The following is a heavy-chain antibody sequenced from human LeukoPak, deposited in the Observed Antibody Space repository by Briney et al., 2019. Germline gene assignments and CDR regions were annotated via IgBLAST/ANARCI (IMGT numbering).Heavy chain of an antibody. D-gene: IGHD6-19*01. Sequence: QPGRSLRLSCAASGFTFSSYGMHWVRQAPGKGLEWVAVISYDGSNKYYADSVKGRFTISRDNSKNTLYLQMNSLRAEDTAVYYCARVMYVEAMAGPYYYYYGMDVWGQGTTVTVSS. CDR2: ISYDGSNK. CDR3: ARVMYVEAMAGPYYYYYGMDV. V-gene: IGHV3-30*03. J-gene: IGHJ6*02. CDR1: GFTFSSYG.